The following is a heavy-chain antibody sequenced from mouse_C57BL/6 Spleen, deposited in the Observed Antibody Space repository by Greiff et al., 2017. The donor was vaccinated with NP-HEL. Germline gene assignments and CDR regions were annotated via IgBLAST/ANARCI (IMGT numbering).Heavy chain of an antibody. D-gene: IGHD1-1*01. J-gene: IGHJ4*01. CDR2: IYPGDGDT. Sequence: QVQLQQSGPELVKPGASVKISCKASGYAFSSSWMNWVKQRPGKGLEWIGRIYPGDGDTNYNGKFKGKATLTADKSSSTAYMQLSSLTSEDSAVYFCARSGHYYGSGTYYYAMDYWGQGTSVTVSS. CDR1: GYAFSSSW. CDR3: ARSGHYYGSGTYYYAMDY. V-gene: IGHV1-82*01.